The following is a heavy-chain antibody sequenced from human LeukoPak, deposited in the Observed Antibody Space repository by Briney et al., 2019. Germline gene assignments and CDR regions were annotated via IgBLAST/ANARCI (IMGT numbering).Heavy chain of an antibody. J-gene: IGHJ5*02. CDR1: GFTFSSYA. Sequence: PGGSLRLSCSASGFTFSSYAMSWVRQAPGKGLEWVSAISGSGGSTYYADSVKGRFTISRDNSKNTLYLQMNSLRAEDTAVYYCAKGVRGVIIDNWFDPWGQGTLVTVSS. CDR2: ISGSGGST. CDR3: AKGVRGVIIDNWFDP. V-gene: IGHV3-23*01. D-gene: IGHD3-10*01.